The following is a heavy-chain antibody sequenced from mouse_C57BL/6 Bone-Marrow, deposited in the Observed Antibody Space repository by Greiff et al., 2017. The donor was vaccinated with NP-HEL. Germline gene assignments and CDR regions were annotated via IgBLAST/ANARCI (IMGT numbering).Heavy chain of an antibody. CDR2: IYPGDGDT. CDR1: GYAFSSSW. D-gene: IGHD4-1*02. J-gene: IGHJ1*03. Sequence: VQLQQSGPELVKPGASVKISCKASGYAFSSSWMNWVKQRPGQGLEWIGRIYPGDGDTNYHGKFKGKATLTADNSSSTAYMQRSILTSEYAAVYFCAPNCWYFDVWGTGTTVTVSS. V-gene: IGHV1-82*01. CDR3: APNCWYFDV.